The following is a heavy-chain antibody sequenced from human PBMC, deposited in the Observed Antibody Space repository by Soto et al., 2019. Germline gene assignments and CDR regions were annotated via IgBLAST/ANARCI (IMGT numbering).Heavy chain of an antibody. CDR3: AAGLLWFGELLDPSNFDY. Sequence: SVKVSCKASGFTFTSSAMQWVRQARGQRLEWIGWIVVGSGNTNYAQKFQERVTITRDMSTSTAYMELSSLRSEDTAVYYCAAGLLWFGELLDPSNFDYWGQGTLVTVSS. D-gene: IGHD3-10*01. CDR2: IVVGSGNT. V-gene: IGHV1-58*02. J-gene: IGHJ4*02. CDR1: GFTFTSSA.